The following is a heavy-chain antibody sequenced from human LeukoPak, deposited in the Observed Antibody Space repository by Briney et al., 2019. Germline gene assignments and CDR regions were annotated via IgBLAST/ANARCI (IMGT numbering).Heavy chain of an antibody. J-gene: IGHJ4*02. CDR1: GFTFSNYN. Sequence: GGSLRLSCAASGFTFSNYNXNWVRXPXXXXXXXVSYISSSSNIIYYADSVKGRFTISRDNAKNSLFLQMNSLRAEDTAVYYCARDFAREFTIDYWGQGTLVTVSS. V-gene: IGHV3-48*01. CDR3: ARDFAREFTIDY. D-gene: IGHD3-10*01. CDR2: ISSSSNII.